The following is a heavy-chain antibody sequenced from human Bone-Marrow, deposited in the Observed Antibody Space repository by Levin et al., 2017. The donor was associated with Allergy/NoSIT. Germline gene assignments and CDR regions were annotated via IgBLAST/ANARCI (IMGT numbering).Heavy chain of an antibody. D-gene: IGHD3-10*02. V-gene: IGHV1-69*13. CDR2: IIPTFKTT. J-gene: IGHJ6*03. Sequence: SVKVSCRASGDSFNTYAVTWVRQAPGRGLDWVGGIIPTFKTTYYAQKFQGRVTLTADESMNTVYMEVSGLTSEDTAINFCATGRGGKVFSGQVYMDVWGQGTAVTVSS. CDR3: ATGRGGKVFSGQVYMDV. CDR1: GDSFNTYA.